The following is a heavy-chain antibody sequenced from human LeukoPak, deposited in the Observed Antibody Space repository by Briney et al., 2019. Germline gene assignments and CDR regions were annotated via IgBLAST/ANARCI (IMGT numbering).Heavy chain of an antibody. CDR1: GFPFSVAW. CDR2: IQSKTDGGIP. Sequence: GGSLRLSCAGSGFPFSVAWVSWVRQAPGRGLAWVGLIQSKTDGGIPVYAGSVKGRFTFSRDDSKNSVYLQMNSLKAEDTAVYYCTFSPTGYYYDTSEWGQGTLVTVSS. D-gene: IGHD3-22*01. V-gene: IGHV3-15*01. J-gene: IGHJ4*02. CDR3: TFSPTGYYYDTSE.